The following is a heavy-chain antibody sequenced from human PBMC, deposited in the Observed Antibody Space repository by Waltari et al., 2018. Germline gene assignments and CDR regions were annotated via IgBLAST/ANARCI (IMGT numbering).Heavy chain of an antibody. CDR1: GGSISSYY. CDR2: IYYSGST. CDR3: ARSKYGDY. D-gene: IGHD4-17*01. Sequence: QVQLQESGAGLVEPSETLSLTCTVSGGSISSYYWSWIRQPPGKGLEWIGYIYYSGSTNYNPSLKSRVTISVDTSKNQFSLKLSSVTAADTAVYYCARSKYGDYWGQGTLVTVSS. J-gene: IGHJ4*02. V-gene: IGHV4-59*01.